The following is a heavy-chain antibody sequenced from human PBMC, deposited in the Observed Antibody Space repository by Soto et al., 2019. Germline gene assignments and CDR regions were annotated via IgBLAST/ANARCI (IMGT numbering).Heavy chain of an antibody. CDR1: GFTVSSNY. Sequence: VGSLRLSCAASGFTVSSNYMSWVRQAPGKGLEWVSVIYSGGSTYYADSVKGRFTISRDNSKNTLYLQMNSLRAEDTAVYYCARDPVGASSGYWGQGTLVTVSS. J-gene: IGHJ4*02. CDR3: ARDPVGASSGY. CDR2: IYSGGST. V-gene: IGHV3-53*01. D-gene: IGHD1-26*01.